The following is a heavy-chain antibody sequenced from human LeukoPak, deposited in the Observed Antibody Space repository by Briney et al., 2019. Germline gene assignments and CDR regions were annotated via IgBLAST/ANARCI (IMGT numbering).Heavy chain of an antibody. D-gene: IGHD1-26*01. V-gene: IGHV3-48*01. CDR3: ARALSQEPDY. CDR1: GFTFSSYS. Sequence: GGPWRFSCAASGFTFSSYSMNWVRQAPGKGLEWVSYISSSSSTIYYADSVKGRFTISRDNAKNSLYLQMNTLRAQDPAGNYCARALSQEPDYWGQGTLVTVSS. CDR2: ISSSSSTI. J-gene: IGHJ4*02.